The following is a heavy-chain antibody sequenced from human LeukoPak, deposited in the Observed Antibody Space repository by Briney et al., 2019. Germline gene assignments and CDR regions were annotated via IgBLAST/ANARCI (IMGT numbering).Heavy chain of an antibody. Sequence: SETLSLTCTVSGGSISSYYWSWIRQPPGKGPEWIGYIYYSGSTNYNPSLKSRVTISVDTSKNQFSLKLSSVTAADTAVYYCARGLGELDYWGQGTLVTVSS. J-gene: IGHJ4*02. V-gene: IGHV4-59*01. CDR1: GGSISSYY. CDR3: ARGLGELDY. CDR2: IYYSGST. D-gene: IGHD3-16*01.